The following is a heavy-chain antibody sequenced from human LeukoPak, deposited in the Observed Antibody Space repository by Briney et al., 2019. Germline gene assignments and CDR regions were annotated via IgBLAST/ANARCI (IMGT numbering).Heavy chain of an antibody. CDR3: ARLTKNDSGSFRFGERKRGYMDV. V-gene: IGHV3-66*04. J-gene: IGHJ6*03. CDR2: IYSGGST. D-gene: IGHD3-10*01. Sequence: GGSLRLSCAASEFSFCSNYMSWVRQAPGKGLEWVSLIYSGGSTYYPDSVKGRFTISRDDSKNTLYLQMNRLTADDTAVYYCARLTKNDSGSFRFGERKRGYMDVWGKGTTVTISS. CDR1: EFSFCSNY.